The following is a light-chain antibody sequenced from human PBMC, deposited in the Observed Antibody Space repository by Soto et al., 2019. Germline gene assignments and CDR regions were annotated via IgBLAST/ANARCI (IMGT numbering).Light chain of an antibody. CDR1: SSDVGGYNY. V-gene: IGLV2-14*01. CDR2: EVS. J-gene: IGLJ2*01. Sequence: QSVLTQPASVSGSPGQSITISCTGTSSDVGGYNYVSWYQQHPAKAPKLMIYEVSTRPSGVSDRFSGSKSGYTASLTISGLQAEDEADYYCCSYTSGSTLLVFGGGTKLTVL. CDR3: CSYTSGSTLLV.